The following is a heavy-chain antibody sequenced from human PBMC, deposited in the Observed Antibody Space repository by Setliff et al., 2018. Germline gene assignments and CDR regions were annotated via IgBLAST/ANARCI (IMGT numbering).Heavy chain of an antibody. CDR3: ARAGPTVTFFRVLVISWWDP. J-gene: IGHJ5*02. D-gene: IGHD3-3*01. Sequence: KTSETLSLTCTASGDSISSGSYYWTWIRQPAGKGLEWIGHFHTGGSTNYNRSLRSRVSISVDTSKNQFSLKLSSVTAADTATYYCARAGPTVTFFRVLVISWWDPWGQGSLVTVSS. CDR2: FHTGGST. V-gene: IGHV4-61*09. CDR1: GDSISSGSYY.